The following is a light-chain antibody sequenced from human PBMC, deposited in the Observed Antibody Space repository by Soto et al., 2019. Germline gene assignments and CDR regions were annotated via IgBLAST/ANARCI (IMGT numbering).Light chain of an antibody. Sequence: QLVLTQPPSVSGAPGQRVTISCTGSSSNIGAGYGVHWYQQLPGTAPKLLIYANNNRPSGVPDRFSGSKSGTSASLAITGLQAEDEADYYCQSYDSSLSGSVFGGGTKVTVL. CDR3: QSYDSSLSGSV. CDR2: ANN. J-gene: IGLJ3*02. V-gene: IGLV1-40*01. CDR1: SSNIGAGYG.